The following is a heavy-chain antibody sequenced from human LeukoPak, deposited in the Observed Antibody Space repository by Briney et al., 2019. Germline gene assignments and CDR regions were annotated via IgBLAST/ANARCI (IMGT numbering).Heavy chain of an antibody. V-gene: IGHV3-48*03. CDR2: IGSSGSII. J-gene: IGHJ1*01. CDR3: AKDLPYSGSPADFEH. Sequence: PGGSLRLSCAASGFTFSSFEMNWVRQAPGKGLEWVSYIGSSGSIIYYAHSVKGRFTISRDNSRSTLFLQMNSLRGEDTAVYYCAKDLPYSGSPADFEHWGQGTLITVSS. D-gene: IGHD1-26*01. CDR1: GFTFSSFE.